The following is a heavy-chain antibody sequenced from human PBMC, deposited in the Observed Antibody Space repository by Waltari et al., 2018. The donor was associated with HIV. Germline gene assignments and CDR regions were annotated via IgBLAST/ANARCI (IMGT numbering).Heavy chain of an antibody. CDR2: ITSSSSTI. Sequence: EVQLVESGGGLVQPGGGVSLRLSCAASGFTFSSHTMHWVRRAPGKGLEWVSCITSSSSTIHYADSVEGRFTISRDNAKNSLYLQMNSLRDEDTAVYYCARGRPNMAYFDHWGQGTLVTVSS. D-gene: IGHD7-27*01. V-gene: IGHV3-48*02. J-gene: IGHJ4*02. CDR3: ARGRPNMAYFDH. CDR1: GFTFSSHT.